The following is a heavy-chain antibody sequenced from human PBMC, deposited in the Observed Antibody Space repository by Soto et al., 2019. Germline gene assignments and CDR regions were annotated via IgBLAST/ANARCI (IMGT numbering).Heavy chain of an antibody. CDR2: IIPILDIA. V-gene: IGHV1-69*02. Sequence: GASVKVSCKTSGGTFSSYTISWVRQAPGQGLEWMGRIIPILDIANCAQKFQGRVTITADKSTSTSYMELTSLRSEDTAVYFCARGTQKHEDYYATLIRPDMFRYWAQGTLVTVAS. CDR1: GGTFSSYT. J-gene: IGHJ4*02. D-gene: IGHD3-9*01. CDR3: ARGTQKHEDYYATLIRPDMFRY.